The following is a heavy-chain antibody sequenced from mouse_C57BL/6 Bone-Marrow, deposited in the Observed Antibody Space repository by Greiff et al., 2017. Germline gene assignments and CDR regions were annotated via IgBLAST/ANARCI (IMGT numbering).Heavy chain of an antibody. CDR3: ARHGSCVSAWFAY. Sequence: EVQRVESGGDLVKPGGSLKLSCAASGFTFSSYGMSWVRQTPDKRLEWVATISSGGSYTYYPDSVKGRFTISRDNAKNTLYLQMSSLKSEDTAMYYCARHGSCVSAWFAYWGQGTLVTVSA. CDR2: ISSGGSYT. J-gene: IGHJ3*01. V-gene: IGHV5-6*01. CDR1: GFTFSSYG. D-gene: IGHD1-1*02.